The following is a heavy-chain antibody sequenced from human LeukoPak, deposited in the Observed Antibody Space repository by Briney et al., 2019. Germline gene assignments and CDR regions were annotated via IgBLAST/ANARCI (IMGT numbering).Heavy chain of an antibody. CDR1: GYTFSNFG. CDR2: ISGYNGET. D-gene: IGHD6-6*01. J-gene: IGHJ5*02. Sequence: GASVKVSCKAAGYTFSNFGISWVRQGPGQGLEWMGWISGYNGETNYAQKFQGRVTTTTDTSANTAYMEVRSLRSDDTAVYYCARDYEIAVRYDCFDPWGQGTLVIVSS. CDR3: ARDYEIAVRYDCFDP. V-gene: IGHV1-18*01.